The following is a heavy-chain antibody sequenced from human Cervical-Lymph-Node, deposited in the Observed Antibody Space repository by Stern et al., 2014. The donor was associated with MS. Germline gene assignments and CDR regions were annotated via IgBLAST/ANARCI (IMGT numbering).Heavy chain of an antibody. CDR1: GFTFSNAW. J-gene: IGHJ4*02. CDR3: TTPLAFNAPFDY. D-gene: IGHD3-3*02. CDR2: IRGNTDGGTR. V-gene: IGHV3-15*01. Sequence: EVQLVESGGGLVKPGGSLRLSCATSGFTFSNAWMTWVRQAPGQGLEWVGRIRGNTDGGTRDYATPVQGRFTISRDDSSNTVYLQMNSLKTEDTAVYYCTTPLAFNAPFDYWGQGTLVTVSS.